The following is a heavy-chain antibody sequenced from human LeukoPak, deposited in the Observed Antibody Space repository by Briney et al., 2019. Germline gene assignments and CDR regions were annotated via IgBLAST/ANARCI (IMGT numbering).Heavy chain of an antibody. CDR2: ISYTGST. CDR3: AREGYSSNWYDY. D-gene: IGHD6-13*01. CDR1: GGSISSHY. V-gene: IGHV4-59*11. Sequence: SETLSLTCTVSGGSISSHYWAWIRQPPGKGLEWIGYISYTGSTNYNPSLKSRVTISVDTSKNQFSLKLRSVTAADTAAYYCAREGYSSNWYDYWGQGTLVTVSS. J-gene: IGHJ5*01.